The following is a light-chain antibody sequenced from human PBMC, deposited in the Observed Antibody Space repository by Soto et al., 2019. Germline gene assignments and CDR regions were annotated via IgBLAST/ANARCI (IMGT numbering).Light chain of an antibody. CDR2: DDS. V-gene: IGLV3-21*02. Sequence: SYYFTESPWVSVALGQTARIACWGNNIGSKSVHWYQQKPGQAPVLVVYDDSDRPSGIPERFSGSNSGNTATLTISRVEAGDEADYYCQVWDSSSDHYVFGTGTKSPS. J-gene: IGLJ1*01. CDR3: QVWDSSSDHYV. CDR1: NIGSKS.